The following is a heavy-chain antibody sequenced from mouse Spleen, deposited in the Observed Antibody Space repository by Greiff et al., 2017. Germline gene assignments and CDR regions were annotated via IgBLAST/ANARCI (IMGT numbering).Heavy chain of an antibody. D-gene: IGHD2-4*01. CDR3: ARQKGLPNYFDY. J-gene: IGHJ2*01. CDR1: GYTFTEYT. V-gene: IGHV1-62-2*01. CDR2: FYPGSGSI. Sequence: QVQLKESGAELVKPGASVKLSCKASGYTFTEYTIHWVKQRSGQGLEWIGWFYPGSGSIKYNEKYKDKATLTADKSSSTVYMELSRLTSEDSAVYFCARQKGLPNYFDYWGQGTTLTVSS.